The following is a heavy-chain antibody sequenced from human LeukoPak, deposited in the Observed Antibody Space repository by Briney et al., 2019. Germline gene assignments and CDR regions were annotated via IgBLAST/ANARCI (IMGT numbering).Heavy chain of an antibody. V-gene: IGHV3-43*02. D-gene: IGHD2-21*02. Sequence: PGGSLRLSCAASGFTFDHYAMHWVRQAPGKGLEWVSLFGGDGTTTYYADSVRGRFTISRDNSKNSLYLQMNSLTTEDTALYYCAKVYCGGHCYPSGMDVWGQGTTVTVSS. CDR3: AKVYCGGHCYPSGMDV. J-gene: IGHJ6*02. CDR2: FGGDGTTT. CDR1: GFTFDHYA.